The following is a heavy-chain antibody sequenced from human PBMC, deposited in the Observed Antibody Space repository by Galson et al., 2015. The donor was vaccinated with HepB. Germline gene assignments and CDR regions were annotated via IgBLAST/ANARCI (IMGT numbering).Heavy chain of an antibody. CDR1: GGSISSGSYY. CDR3: VALQPHPIAVADD. J-gene: IGHJ4*02. CDR2: IYYSGST. D-gene: IGHD6-19*01. Sequence: ATLSLTCTVSGGSISSGSYYWGWIRQPPRKGLEWIGSIYYSGSTYYNPSLKSRVTMSVDTSKNQFPLRLSSVTAADTAVYYCVALQPHPIAVADDRGQGTLVTVSS. V-gene: IGHV4-39*01.